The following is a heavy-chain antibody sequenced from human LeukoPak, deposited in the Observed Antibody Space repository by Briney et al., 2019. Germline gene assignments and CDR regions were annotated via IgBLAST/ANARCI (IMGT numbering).Heavy chain of an antibody. CDR2: INSDGSST. CDR3: AKGGSGYYYYAFDI. Sequence: GGSLRLSCAASGFTFSTYWMHWVRQAPGKGLVWVSCINSDGSSTSYADSVKGRFTISRDNSKNTLYLQMNSLRAEDTAVYYCAKGGSGYYYYAFDIWGQGTMVTVSS. V-gene: IGHV3-74*01. D-gene: IGHD3-22*01. CDR1: GFTFSTYW. J-gene: IGHJ3*02.